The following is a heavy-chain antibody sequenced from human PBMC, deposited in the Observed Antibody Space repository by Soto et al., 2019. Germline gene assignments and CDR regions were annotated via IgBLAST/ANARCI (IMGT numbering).Heavy chain of an antibody. CDR3: ARGIAAAGTFDY. D-gene: IGHD6-13*01. CDR1: GFTFSSYW. J-gene: IGHJ4*02. V-gene: IGHV3-74*01. Sequence: EVQLVESGGGLVQPGGSLRLSCAASGFTFSSYWMHWVRQAPGKGLVWVSRINSDGSSTSYADSVTGRFTISRDNAKNTLYLQMNSLRAEDTGVYYCARGIAAAGTFDYWGQGTLVTVSS. CDR2: INSDGSST.